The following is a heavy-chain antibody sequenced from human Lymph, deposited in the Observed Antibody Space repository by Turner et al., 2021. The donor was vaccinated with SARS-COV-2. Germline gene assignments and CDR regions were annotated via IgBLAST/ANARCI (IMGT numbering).Heavy chain of an antibody. CDR1: GGTFSSYA. CDR3: GRMAATGMGGGVFYYYYGMDV. J-gene: IGHJ6*02. V-gene: IGHV1-69*10. D-gene: IGHD6-13*01. CDR2: VIPIPGKA. Sequence: QVQLVQSGAEVKKPGSSVKVSCKASGGTFSSYAISWVRQAPGQGVEGRGGVIPIPGKANHAQGFQGRVKISGDKTTGTGYVELSSLGFEDTARYYWGRMAATGMGGGVFYYYYGMDVWGQGTTVTVSS.